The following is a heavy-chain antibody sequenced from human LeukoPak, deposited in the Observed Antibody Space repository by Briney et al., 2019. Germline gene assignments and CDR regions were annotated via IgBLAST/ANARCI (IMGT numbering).Heavy chain of an antibody. D-gene: IGHD3-10*01. V-gene: IGHV4-59*01. Sequence: SETLSLTCTISGGSISSYYWGCIRQPPGKALEYIGYIYYSGSTNYNPSLKSRVTISVDTSKNQFSLKLTSVTSADTAVYYCASHRYGSETWGQGTLVTVSS. CDR3: ASHRYGSET. J-gene: IGHJ5*02. CDR2: IYYSGST. CDR1: GGSISSYY.